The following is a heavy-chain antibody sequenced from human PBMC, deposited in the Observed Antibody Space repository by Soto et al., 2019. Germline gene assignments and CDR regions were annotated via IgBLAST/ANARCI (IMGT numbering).Heavy chain of an antibody. CDR1: GGSITSANW. Sequence: SETLSLTCAVSGGSITSANWWTWVRQPPGGGLEWIGEISHSGITNYKASLKSRVTMSVDKTKNDVSLKLTSVTAADTAVYYCARVLRGWFDPWGQGTPVTVS. CDR2: ISHSGIT. J-gene: IGHJ5*02. V-gene: IGHV4-4*02. CDR3: ARVLRGWFDP.